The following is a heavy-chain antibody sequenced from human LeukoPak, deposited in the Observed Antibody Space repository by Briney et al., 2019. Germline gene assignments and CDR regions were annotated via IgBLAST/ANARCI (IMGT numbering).Heavy chain of an antibody. CDR2: IIPIFGTA. CDR1: GGTFSSYA. D-gene: IGHD6-13*01. V-gene: IGHV1-69*05. Sequence: GASVTVSCTASGGTFSSYAISWVRQAPGQGLEWMGGIIPIFGTANYAQKFQGRVTITRDTSASTAYMELSSLRSEDTAVYYCARAFGSSSWYHIDYWGQGTLVTVSS. J-gene: IGHJ4*02. CDR3: ARAFGSSSWYHIDY.